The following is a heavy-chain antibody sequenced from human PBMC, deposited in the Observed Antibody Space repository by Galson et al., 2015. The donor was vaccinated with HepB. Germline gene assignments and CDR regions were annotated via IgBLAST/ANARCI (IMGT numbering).Heavy chain of an antibody. V-gene: IGHV4-61*02. J-gene: IGHJ5*02. CDR2: IYTSGST. CDR3: ARGLLYSGSYYSLTRFDP. D-gene: IGHD3-10*01. CDR1: GGSISSGSYY. Sequence: LSLTCTVSGGSISSGSYYWSWIRQPAGKGLEWIGRIYTSGSTNYNPSLKSRVTMSVDTSKNQFSLKLSSVTAADAAVYYCARGLLYSGSYYSLTRFDPWGQGTLVTVSS.